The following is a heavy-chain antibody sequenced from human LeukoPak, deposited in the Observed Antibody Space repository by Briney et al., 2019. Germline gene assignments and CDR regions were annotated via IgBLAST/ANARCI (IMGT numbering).Heavy chain of an antibody. V-gene: IGHV4-4*02. CDR1: GGSISSSNW. CDR3: ARDAQPSYYGSGSYLWFDP. CDR2: IYHSGST. Sequence: SETLSLTCAVSGGSISSSNWWSWVRQPPGKGLEWIGEIYHSGSTNYNPSLKSRVTISVDKSKNQFSLKLSSVTAADTAVYYCARDAQPSYYGSGSYLWFDPWGQGTLVTVSS. J-gene: IGHJ5*02. D-gene: IGHD3-10*01.